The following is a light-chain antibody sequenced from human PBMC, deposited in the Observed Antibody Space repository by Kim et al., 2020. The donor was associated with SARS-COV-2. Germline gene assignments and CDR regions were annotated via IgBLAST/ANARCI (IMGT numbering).Light chain of an antibody. V-gene: IGLV2-14*03. Sequence: GQSITISCTGTSSDVGGYNYVSWYQQHPGKVPKLMIYDVTNRPSGVSNRFSGSKSGSTASLTISGLQTEDEADYFCSSYTDNTPLVFGGGTKVTVL. CDR2: DVT. J-gene: IGLJ3*02. CDR3: SSYTDNTPLV. CDR1: SSDVGGYNY.